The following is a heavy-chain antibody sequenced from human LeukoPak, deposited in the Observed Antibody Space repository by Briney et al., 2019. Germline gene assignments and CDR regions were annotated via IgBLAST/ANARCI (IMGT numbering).Heavy chain of an antibody. D-gene: IGHD3-22*01. J-gene: IGHJ6*03. CDR1: GFTFSSYS. Sequence: GGSLRLSCAASGFTFSSYSMNWVRQAPGKALEWVSSISSSSSYIYYADSVKRRFTISRDNATNSLYLQMNSLRAEDTAVYYCASDSNVYDSSGYYNYYYYMDVWGKGTTVTVSS. V-gene: IGHV3-21*01. CDR2: ISSSSSYI. CDR3: ASDSNVYDSSGYYNYYYYMDV.